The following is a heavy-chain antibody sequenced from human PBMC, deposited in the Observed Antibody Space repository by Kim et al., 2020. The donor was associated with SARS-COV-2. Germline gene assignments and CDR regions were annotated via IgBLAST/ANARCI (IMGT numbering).Heavy chain of an antibody. J-gene: IGHJ5*02. Sequence: SETLSLTCTVSGGSISSYYWSWIRQPPGKGLEWIGYIYYSGSTNYNPSLKSRVTISVDTSKNQFSLKLSSVTAADTAVYYCAREGYYYGSGSYYNPGRWFDPWGQGTLVTVSS. CDR1: GGSISSYY. CDR3: AREGYYYGSGSYYNPGRWFDP. V-gene: IGHV4-59*13. CDR2: IYYSGST. D-gene: IGHD3-10*01.